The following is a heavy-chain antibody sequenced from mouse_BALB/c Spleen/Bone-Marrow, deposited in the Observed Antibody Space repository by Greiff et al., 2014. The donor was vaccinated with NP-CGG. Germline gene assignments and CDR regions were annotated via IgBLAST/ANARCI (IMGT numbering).Heavy chain of an antibody. CDR1: GYTFTSYY. J-gene: IGHJ2*01. V-gene: IGHV1S56*01. CDR3: AREANRNFDY. Sequence: QVHVKQSGPELVKPGASVRISCKAAGYTFTSYYIHWVKQRPGQGLEWIGWIYPGNVNTKYNEKFKGKATLTADKSSSTAYFLLSSLTSEDSAVYFCAREANRNFDYWGQGTTLTVSS. D-gene: IGHD3-2*02. CDR2: IYPGNVNT.